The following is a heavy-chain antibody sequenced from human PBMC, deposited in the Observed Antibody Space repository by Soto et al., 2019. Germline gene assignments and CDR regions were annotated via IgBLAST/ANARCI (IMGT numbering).Heavy chain of an antibody. Sequence: EVPLVESGGGLVKPGGSLRLSCAASGFTFSSYTMNWVRQAPGKGLEWVSSISSASSYIYYADSMKGRFTISRDNAKNSLYLQMNSLRAEDTAVYYCARGYCGGGSCYSSDYWGQGTLVTVSS. CDR2: ISSASSYI. CDR1: GFTFSSYT. V-gene: IGHV3-21*01. D-gene: IGHD2-15*01. J-gene: IGHJ4*02. CDR3: ARGYCGGGSCYSSDY.